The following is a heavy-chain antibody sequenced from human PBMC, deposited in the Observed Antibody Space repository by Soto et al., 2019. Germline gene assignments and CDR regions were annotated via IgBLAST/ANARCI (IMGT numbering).Heavy chain of an antibody. CDR2: INHSGST. Sequence: TLSLTCAVYGGSFSGYYWSWIRQPPGKGLEWIGEINHSGSTNYNPSLKSRVTISVDTSKNQFSLKLSSVTAADTAVYYCARCKYAGYYFDYYYYYGMDVWGQGTTVTVSS. CDR1: GGSFSGYY. CDR3: ARCKYAGYYFDYYYYYGMDV. J-gene: IGHJ6*02. V-gene: IGHV4-34*01. D-gene: IGHD3-22*01.